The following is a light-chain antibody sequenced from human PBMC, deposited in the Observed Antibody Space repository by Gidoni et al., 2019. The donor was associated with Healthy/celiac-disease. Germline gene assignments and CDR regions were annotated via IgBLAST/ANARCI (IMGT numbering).Light chain of an antibody. CDR2: GNS. CDR3: QSYDSSLSGFHVV. Sequence: QSVLTHPPSFSGAPGQRVTISCTGSSSNIGAGYDVHWYQQLPGTAPKLLIYGNSNRPSGVPDRFSGSKSGTSASLAITGLQAEDEADYYCQSYDSSLSGFHVVFGGGTKLTVL. CDR1: SSNIGAGYD. V-gene: IGLV1-40*01. J-gene: IGLJ2*01.